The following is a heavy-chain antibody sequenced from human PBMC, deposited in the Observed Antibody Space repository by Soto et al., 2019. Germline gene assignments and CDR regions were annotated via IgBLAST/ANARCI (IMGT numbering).Heavy chain of an antibody. CDR1: GFTFSSYG. V-gene: IGHV3-30*18. CDR2: ISYDGSLK. D-gene: IGHD3-10*01. CDR3: AKDFKVSGSYYGSLNYYYGMDV. Sequence: GGSLRLSCAASGFTFSSYGMHWVRQAPGEGLEWVAIISYDGSLKYYADSVKGRFTISRDNSKSALYLQMNSLRPEDTAVYYRAKDFKVSGSYYGSLNYYYGMDVWGQGTTVTVSS. J-gene: IGHJ6*02.